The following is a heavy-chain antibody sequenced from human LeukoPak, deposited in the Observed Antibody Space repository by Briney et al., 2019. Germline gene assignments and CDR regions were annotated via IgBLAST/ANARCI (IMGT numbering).Heavy chain of an antibody. J-gene: IGHJ6*02. CDR3: ARPIAAAGYYYGMDV. V-gene: IGHV1-69*04. Sequence: SVKVSCKASGGTFSSYAISWVRQAPGQGLEWMGRIIPILGIANYAQKFQGRVTITADKSTSTAYMELSSLRSEDTAVYYCARPIAAAGYYYGMDVWGQGTTVTVSS. CDR1: GGTFSSYA. D-gene: IGHD6-13*01. CDR2: IIPILGIA.